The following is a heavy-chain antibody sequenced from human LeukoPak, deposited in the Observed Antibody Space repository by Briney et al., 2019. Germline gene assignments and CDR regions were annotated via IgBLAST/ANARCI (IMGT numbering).Heavy chain of an antibody. CDR1: GYTFTGYY. CDR3: ARGGIAARFGDY. V-gene: IGHV1-2*02. CDR2: INPNSGGT. Sequence: ASVKISCKASGYTFTGYYWHWVRQAPGQGLEWMGWINPNSGGTNYAQKFRGRVTMTRDTSISTAYMELSRLRSDDTAVFYCARGGIAARFGDYWGQGTLVTVSS. D-gene: IGHD6-6*01. J-gene: IGHJ4*02.